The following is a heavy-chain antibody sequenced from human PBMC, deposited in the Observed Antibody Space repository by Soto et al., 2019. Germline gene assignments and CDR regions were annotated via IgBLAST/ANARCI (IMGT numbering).Heavy chain of an antibody. J-gene: IGHJ6*02. CDR2: MYHSGST. Sequence: SETLSLTCAVSGGSITTSNWWSWVRQPPGKGLEWIGEMYHSGSTNYNPSLESRVTISIDKSKNQFSLKLTSVTAADTAVYYCARAATTYGSGSYDYYGLDVWGQGTTVTVSS. CDR3: ARAATTYGSGSYDYYGLDV. CDR1: GGSITTSNW. V-gene: IGHV4-4*02. D-gene: IGHD3-10*01.